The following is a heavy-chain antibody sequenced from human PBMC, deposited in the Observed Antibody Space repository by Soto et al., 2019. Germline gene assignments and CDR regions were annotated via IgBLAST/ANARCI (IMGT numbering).Heavy chain of an antibody. CDR1: GFTFSNYW. D-gene: IGHD4-17*01. CDR3: ARDKAYGDSEDY. Sequence: EVQLVESGGGLVQPGGSLRLSCAASGFTFSNYWMSWVRQPPGKGLEWVANIKQDGSEKYYVDSVKGRFTISRDNAKNSLYLQMNSLRAEDTAVYYCARDKAYGDSEDYWGQGTLVTVSS. V-gene: IGHV3-7*03. CDR2: IKQDGSEK. J-gene: IGHJ4*02.